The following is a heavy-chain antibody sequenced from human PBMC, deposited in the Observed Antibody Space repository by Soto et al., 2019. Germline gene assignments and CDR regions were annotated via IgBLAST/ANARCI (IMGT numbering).Heavy chain of an antibody. V-gene: IGHV5-51*01. CDR3: ARKDKSGYFNWFDP. D-gene: IGHD3-22*01. J-gene: IGHJ5*02. CDR2: IFPSDSDT. CDR1: GYKFTSYW. Sequence: GESLKISCRTSGYKFTSYWIAWVRQMPGKGLEWMGIIFPSDSDTRYSPSFQGQVSISADRSTSTVFLQWASLKASDTAVYFCARKDKSGYFNWFDPWGQGTLVTVSS.